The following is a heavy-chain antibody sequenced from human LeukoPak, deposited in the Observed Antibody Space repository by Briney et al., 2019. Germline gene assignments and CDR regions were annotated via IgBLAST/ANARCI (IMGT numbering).Heavy chain of an antibody. D-gene: IGHD3-22*01. CDR1: GFNFDGFD. Sequence: GGSLRLSCAASGFNFDGFDLFWVRQAPGQGLEYVSGINWNSGSVDYADSVKGRFTTSRDNAKNSLYLQMNSLRVEDTALYYCAKGTGGYYGPFDSWGQGTLVTVSS. J-gene: IGHJ4*02. CDR3: AKGTGGYYGPFDS. V-gene: IGHV3-9*01. CDR2: INWNSGSV.